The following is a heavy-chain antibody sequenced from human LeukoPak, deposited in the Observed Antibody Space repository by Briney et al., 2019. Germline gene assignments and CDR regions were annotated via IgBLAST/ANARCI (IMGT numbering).Heavy chain of an antibody. V-gene: IGHV3-23*01. CDR3: AKQLEYCSDGSCYFPY. J-gene: IGHJ4*02. CDR1: GFTFSSSA. Sequence: QSGGSLRLSCAASGFTFSSSAMSWVRQAPGKGLEWVSAISNNGGYTYYADSVQGRFTISRDNSKSTLCLQMNSLRAEDTAVYYCAKQLEYCSDGSCYFPYWGQGTLVTVSS. CDR2: ISNNGGYT. D-gene: IGHD2-15*01.